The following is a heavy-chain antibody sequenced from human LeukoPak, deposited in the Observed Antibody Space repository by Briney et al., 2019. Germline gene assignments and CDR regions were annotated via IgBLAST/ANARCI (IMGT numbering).Heavy chain of an antibody. Sequence: GGSLRLSCATSGFTFSHYAMSWVRQAPGKGLEWVSGLHADSGMTYYADSVKGRFTISRDNSKNTLYFQMNNLRAEDTALYYCVKDFLHGPHIEPVGSVGPFDYWGQGTLVTVSS. J-gene: IGHJ4*02. CDR3: VKDFLHGPHIEPVGSVGPFDY. CDR2: LHADSGMT. CDR1: GFTFSHYA. D-gene: IGHD2-2*01. V-gene: IGHV3-23*01.